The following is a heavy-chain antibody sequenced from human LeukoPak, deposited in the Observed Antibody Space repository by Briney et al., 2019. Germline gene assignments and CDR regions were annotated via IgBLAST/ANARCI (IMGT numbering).Heavy chain of an antibody. V-gene: IGHV3-74*01. Sequence: PGGSLRLSCAASGFTFTNHWMHWVRQAPGKGLVWVSRIKTDGRETNHADSVKGRFTTSRDNAKNILYLQMNSLGAEDTAVYYCGRDAVSGSGSIDYWGQGVLVTVSS. D-gene: IGHD3-10*01. J-gene: IGHJ4*02. CDR3: GRDAVSGSGSIDY. CDR1: GFTFTNHW. CDR2: IKTDGRET.